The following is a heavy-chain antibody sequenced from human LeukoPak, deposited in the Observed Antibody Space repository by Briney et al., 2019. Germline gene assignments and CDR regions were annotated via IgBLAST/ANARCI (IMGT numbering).Heavy chain of an antibody. D-gene: IGHD1-26*01. CDR3: AKYGPQDSGSSHFDY. CDR2: IRDSGSST. Sequence: GGSLRLSCAASGFTFSSYAMSWVRQAPGKGLEWVSAIRDSGSSTHYADSVKGRFTTSRDNSKNTLFLQVNSLRAEDTAIYYCAKYGPQDSGSSHFDYWGQGALVTVSS. V-gene: IGHV3-23*01. CDR1: GFTFSSYA. J-gene: IGHJ4*02.